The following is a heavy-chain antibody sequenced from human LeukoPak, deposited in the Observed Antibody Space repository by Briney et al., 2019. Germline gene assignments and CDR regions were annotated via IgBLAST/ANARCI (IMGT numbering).Heavy chain of an antibody. CDR3: VKEGEAARPGGYNFDY. Sequence: GKSLRLSCATSGFTFSGYGMHWVRQAPGKGLEWVTVIWSDGSNKYYADSVKGRFTISRDNSKNTLYLQMNSLRAEDTAVYYGVKEGEAARPGGYNFDYGGQGTLVTVSS. J-gene: IGHJ4*02. CDR2: IWSDGSNK. V-gene: IGHV3-33*06. D-gene: IGHD6-6*01. CDR1: GFTFSGYG.